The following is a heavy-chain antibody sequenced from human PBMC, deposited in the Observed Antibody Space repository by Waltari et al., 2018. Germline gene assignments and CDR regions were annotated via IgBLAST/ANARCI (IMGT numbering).Heavy chain of an antibody. J-gene: IGHJ4*02. CDR3: AKGTDLVVYASTNEY. V-gene: IGHV3-23*01. D-gene: IGHD2-8*02. CDR1: GFAFRSFA. CDR2: ISGSGHTT. Sequence: EVQLLESGGGLVQPGGCLRLSCGASGFAFRSFARSWVRQAPGKGLEWVSSISGSGHTTYYADSVQGRFSISRDFSKNTLYLQMDSLRVEDTALYYCAKGTDLVVYASTNEYWGQGTLVTVAS.